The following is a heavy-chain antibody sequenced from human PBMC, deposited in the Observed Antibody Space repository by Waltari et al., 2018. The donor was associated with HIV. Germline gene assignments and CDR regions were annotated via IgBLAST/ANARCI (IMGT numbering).Heavy chain of an antibody. V-gene: IGHV1-3*01. D-gene: IGHD3-16*02. Sequence: QVQHVQSGAEVTKPGASVKVSCKASGDTFTKDAVHWVRQAPGQRPEGMGWINPDNVYTGYYQKFQGRVTITTDTSARKAYMELSSLRSEDTDVYYCARDKPQTQMLGVITGAFDIWGQGTEVTVSS. CDR1: GDTFTKDA. CDR3: ARDKPQTQMLGVITGAFDI. CDR2: INPDNVYT. J-gene: IGHJ3*02.